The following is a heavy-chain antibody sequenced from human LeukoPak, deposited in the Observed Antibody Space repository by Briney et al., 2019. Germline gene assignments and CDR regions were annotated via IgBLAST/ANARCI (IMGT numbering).Heavy chain of an antibody. V-gene: IGHV3-30*02. J-gene: IGHJ4*02. D-gene: IGHD5-12*01. Sequence: GGSLRLSCAASGFTFSSYEMNWVRQAPGKGLEWVAFIRYDGSNKYYSDSVKGRFTISRDNSKNTLYLQMNSLRAEDTAVYYCARGPSGYHNTGGQGTLVTVSS. CDR1: GFTFSSYE. CDR2: IRYDGSNK. CDR3: ARGPSGYHNT.